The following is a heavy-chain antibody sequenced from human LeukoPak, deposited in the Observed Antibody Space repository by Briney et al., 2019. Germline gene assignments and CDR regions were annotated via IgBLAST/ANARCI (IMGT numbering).Heavy chain of an antibody. CDR3: ARPSYCGAGCYYYFDY. J-gene: IGHJ4*02. Sequence: ASVKVSCKASGYTFIDCYIHWLRQAPGQGLEWMGWIKPNGGVTNYARNFQGRITMTRDTSISTAFMELSSLRSDDTAVYYCARPSYCGAGCYYYFDYWGQGTLVTVSS. CDR1: GYTFIDCY. D-gene: IGHD2-21*02. CDR2: IKPNGGVT. V-gene: IGHV1-2*02.